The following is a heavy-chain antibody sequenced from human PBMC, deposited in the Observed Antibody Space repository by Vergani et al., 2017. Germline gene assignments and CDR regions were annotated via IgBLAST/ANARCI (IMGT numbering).Heavy chain of an antibody. J-gene: IGHJ6*02. D-gene: IGHD1-14*01. Sequence: EVQLVQSGAEVNKPGESLKISCKGSGYSFTSYWIGWVRQMPGKGLEWMGIIYPGDSDTRYSPSFQGQVTISADKSISTAYLQWSSLKASDTAMYYCARLPKPNNRPTNYYGMDVWGQGTTVTGAS. CDR2: IYPGDSDT. CDR3: ARLPKPNNRPTNYYGMDV. V-gene: IGHV5-51*03. CDR1: GYSFTSYW.